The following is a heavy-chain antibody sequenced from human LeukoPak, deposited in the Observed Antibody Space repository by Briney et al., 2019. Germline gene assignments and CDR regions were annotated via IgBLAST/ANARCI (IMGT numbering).Heavy chain of an antibody. J-gene: IGHJ4*02. CDR3: ARDATPQYSSGWVFFDY. Sequence: GSLRLSYAASGFTFSSYEMNWVRQVPGKGLEWISYISSSSGTIHYADSVKGRFTISRDNGRNSLYLQMNSLRVDDTAVYYCARDATPQYSSGWVFFDYWGQGTLVTVSS. CDR1: GFTFSSYE. CDR2: ISSSSGTI. V-gene: IGHV3-48*03. D-gene: IGHD6-19*01.